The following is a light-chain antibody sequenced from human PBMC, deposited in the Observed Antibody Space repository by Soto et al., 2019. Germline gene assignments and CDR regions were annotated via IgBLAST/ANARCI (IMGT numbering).Light chain of an antibody. Sequence: QSALTQPASVSGSPGQSITISCTGTSSDVGGFNSVSWYQLRPGTAPKLILYDVVDRPSGVSYRFSGSKSGNTDSLTISGLQAADEADYFWSSYTSTMTNVFGSGTKVTVL. J-gene: IGLJ1*01. CDR3: SSYTSTMTNV. CDR2: DVV. CDR1: SSDVGGFNS. V-gene: IGLV2-14*03.